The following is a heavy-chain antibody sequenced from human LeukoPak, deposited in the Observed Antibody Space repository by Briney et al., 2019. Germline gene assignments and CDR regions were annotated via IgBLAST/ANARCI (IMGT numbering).Heavy chain of an antibody. CDR2: INPSGGST. J-gene: IGHJ2*01. CDR1: GYSFTSYY. D-gene: IGHD3-22*01. CDR3: ARVGYYDSSGQTYWYFDL. V-gene: IGHV1-46*01. Sequence: GESLKISCKGSGYSFTSYYMHWVRQAPGQGLEWMGIINPSGGSTSYAQKFQGRVTMTRDTSTSTVYMELSSLRSEDTAVYYCARVGYYDSSGQTYWYFDLWGRGTLVTVSS.